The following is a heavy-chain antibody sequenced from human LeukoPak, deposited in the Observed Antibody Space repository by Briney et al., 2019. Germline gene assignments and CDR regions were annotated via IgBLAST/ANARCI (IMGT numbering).Heavy chain of an antibody. CDR1: GFTFSSYS. D-gene: IGHD1-1*01. CDR2: ISGSSYYI. V-gene: IGHV3-21*01. J-gene: IGHJ3*02. Sequence: GGSLRLSCAASGFTFSSYSMNWVRQAPGKGLEWVSSISGSSYYIYYADSVRGRFTISRDNSKRSLYLQMSSLRPEDTAIYYCAKSRATTADPDAFDIWGQGTVVTVSS. CDR3: AKSRATTADPDAFDI.